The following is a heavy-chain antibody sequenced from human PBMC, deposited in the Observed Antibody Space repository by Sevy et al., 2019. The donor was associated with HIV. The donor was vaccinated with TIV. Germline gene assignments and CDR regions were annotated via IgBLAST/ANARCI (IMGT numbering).Heavy chain of an antibody. J-gene: IGHJ6*02. CDR3: ARDRGPGYYYDSSGYPYYYGMDV. D-gene: IGHD3-22*01. V-gene: IGHV1-18*01. Sequence: ASVKVSCKASGYTFTSYGISWVRQAPGQGLEWMGWISAYNGNTNYAQKLQGRVTMTTDTSTSTAYMGLRSLRSDDTAVYYCARDRGPGYYYDSSGYPYYYGMDVWGQGTTVTVSS. CDR1: GYTFTSYG. CDR2: ISAYNGNT.